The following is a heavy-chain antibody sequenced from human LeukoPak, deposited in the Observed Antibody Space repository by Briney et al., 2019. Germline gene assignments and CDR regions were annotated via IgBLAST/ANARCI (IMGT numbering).Heavy chain of an antibody. CDR1: GFTFDDYG. CDR2: INWNGGST. J-gene: IGHJ4*02. D-gene: IGHD2-2*01. Sequence: PGGSLRLSCAASGFTFDDYGMSWVRQAPGKGLEWVSGINWNGGSTGYADSVKGRFTISRDNSKNMLYLEMNSLRVEDTAIYYCAKDRSSSTSCSNYWGRGTLVTVSS. CDR3: AKDRSSSTSCSNY. V-gene: IGHV3-20*04.